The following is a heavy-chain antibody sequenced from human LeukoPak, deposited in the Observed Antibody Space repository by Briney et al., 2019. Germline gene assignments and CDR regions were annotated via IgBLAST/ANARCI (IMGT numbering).Heavy chain of an antibody. V-gene: IGHV3-74*01. CDR2: INSDGSST. J-gene: IGHJ6*03. CDR3: ARQSGSYPRDYYYYYYMDV. CDR1: GFTFSSYW. D-gene: IGHD1-26*01. Sequence: GGSLRLSCAASGFTFSSYWMHWVRQAPGTGLMWVSRINSDGSSTTYADSVKGRFSISRDNAKNTLYLQMNSLRAEDTALYYCARQSGSYPRDYYYYYYMDVWGKGTTVTVSS.